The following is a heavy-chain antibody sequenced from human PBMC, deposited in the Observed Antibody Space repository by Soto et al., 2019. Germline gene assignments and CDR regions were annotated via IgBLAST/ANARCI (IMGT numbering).Heavy chain of an antibody. J-gene: IGHJ4*02. CDR2: IYWGDDK. V-gene: IGHV2-5*02. CDR1: GFSLSTSTLG. Sequence: QITLKESGPALVKPTQTLTLTCTFSGFSLSTSTLGVGWIRQPPGKALEWLALIYWGDDKRYSPSLKGRLTITKDTSKNQGVLTMTNMDPVDTATYYCAHRSRAYTSSWAIFDYWCQGTLVTVSS. CDR3: AHRSRAYTSSWAIFDY. D-gene: IGHD6-13*01.